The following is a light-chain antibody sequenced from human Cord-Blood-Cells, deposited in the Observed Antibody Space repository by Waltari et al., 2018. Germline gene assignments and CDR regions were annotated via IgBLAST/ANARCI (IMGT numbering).Light chain of an antibody. CDR2: WAS. J-gene: IGKJ4*01. CDR1: QSVLYSSNNKNY. CDR3: QQYYSTPLT. Sequence: DIVMTQPPDSLAVSLGERATINCKSSQSVLYSSNNKNYLAWYQQKPGQPPKLLIYWASTRESGVPDRFSGSGSGTDFTLTIRSLQAEDVAVYYCQQYYSTPLTFGGGTKVEIK. V-gene: IGKV4-1*01.